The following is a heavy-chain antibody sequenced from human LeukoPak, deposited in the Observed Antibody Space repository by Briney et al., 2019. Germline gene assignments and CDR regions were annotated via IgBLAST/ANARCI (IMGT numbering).Heavy chain of an antibody. CDR1: GFTFSSFT. CDR3: VRVSGFCTNGVCPSFDP. V-gene: IGHV3-21*01. CDR2: ISSSSSYI. D-gene: IGHD2-8*01. Sequence: GGSLRLSCAASGFTFSSFTMNWVRQAPGKGLEWISSISSSSSYIYYADSVKGRFTISRDNAKNSLYLQMNSLRAEDTAVYYCVRVSGFCTNGVCPSFDPWGQGTLVTVSS. J-gene: IGHJ5*02.